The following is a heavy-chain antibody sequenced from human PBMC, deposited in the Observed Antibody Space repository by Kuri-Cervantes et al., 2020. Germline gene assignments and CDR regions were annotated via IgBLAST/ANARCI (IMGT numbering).Heavy chain of an antibody. CDR2: IKQDGSEK. CDR1: GFTFSSYW. D-gene: IGHD3-16*01. CDR3: AKEMRYAFFYGMDV. J-gene: IGHJ6*02. V-gene: IGHV3-7*01. Sequence: GESLKISCAASGFTFSSYWMSWVRQAPGKGLEWVANIKQDGSEKYYVDSVKGRFTISGDNSQNTLFLQMNSLRAEDTAVYYCAKEMRYAFFYGMDVWGQGTTVTVSS.